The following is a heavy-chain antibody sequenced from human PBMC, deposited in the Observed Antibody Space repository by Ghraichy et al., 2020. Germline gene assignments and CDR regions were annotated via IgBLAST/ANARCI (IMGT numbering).Heavy chain of an antibody. CDR3: ARVGVNWNDALPYWFDP. V-gene: IGHV4-59*01. J-gene: IGHJ5*02. Sequence: SETLSLMCTVSGGSISGYYWSWIRQTPGKGLEWIGYIHDSGSTNYNPSLKSRVTMSVDTSKRQYSLILSSVTAADTAVYYCARVGVNWNDALPYWFDPGGQGTLITVSS. CDR2: IHDSGST. CDR1: GGSISGYY. D-gene: IGHD1-20*01.